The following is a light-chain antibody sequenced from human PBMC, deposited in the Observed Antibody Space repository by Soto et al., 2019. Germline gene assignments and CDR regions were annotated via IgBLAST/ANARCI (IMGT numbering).Light chain of an antibody. V-gene: IGKV3-15*01. CDR3: QQFSNWPPT. Sequence: EVVMTQSPATLSVSPGERVTLSCRASEIVHRNLAWYHQKPGQGPSLLLYYASTRATGVPDRFTVSGSGTEFTLSISSLQSEDCGVYHCQQFSNWPPTFGPGTKVEIK. CDR2: YAS. CDR1: EIVHRN. J-gene: IGKJ3*01.